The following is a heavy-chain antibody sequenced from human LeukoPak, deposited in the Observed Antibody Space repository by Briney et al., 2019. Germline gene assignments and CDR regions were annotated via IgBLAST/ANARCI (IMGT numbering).Heavy chain of an antibody. CDR1: GGSISSSSYY. Sequence: SETLSLTCTVSGGSISSSSYYWGWIRQPPGKGLEWIGSIYYSGSTYYNPSLKSRVTISVDTSKNQFSLKLSSVTAADTAMYYCANTPPDYDFWSGYPLGWFDPWGQGTLVTVSS. J-gene: IGHJ5*02. V-gene: IGHV4-39*01. CDR3: ANTPPDYDFWSGYPLGWFDP. CDR2: IYYSGST. D-gene: IGHD3-3*01.